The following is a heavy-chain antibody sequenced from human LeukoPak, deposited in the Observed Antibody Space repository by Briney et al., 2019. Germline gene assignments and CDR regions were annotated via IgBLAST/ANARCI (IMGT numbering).Heavy chain of an antibody. V-gene: IGHV3-64D*06. CDR3: VKEGDSSSWYEVDY. CDR2: ISSNGGST. CDR1: GFTFSSYA. Sequence: GGSLRLSCSASGFTFSSYAMHWVRQAPGKGLECVSAISSNGGSTYYADSVKGRFTISRDNSKNTLYLQMSSLRAEDTAVYYCVKEGDSSSWYEVDYWGQGTLVTVSS. D-gene: IGHD6-13*01. J-gene: IGHJ4*02.